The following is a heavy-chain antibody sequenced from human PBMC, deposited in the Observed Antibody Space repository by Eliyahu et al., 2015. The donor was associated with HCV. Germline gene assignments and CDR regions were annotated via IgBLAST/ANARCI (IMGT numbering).Heavy chain of an antibody. V-gene: IGHV3-30*02. J-gene: IGHJ6*02. CDR2: IRYDESNT. D-gene: IGHD3-10*01. CDR3: AKDLRGGEWHPSAAMDV. CDR1: GLTFRSYG. Sequence: QVQLVESGGGVVQPGGSLRLSCAASGLTFRSYGMHWVRQAPGKGLEWVAFIRYDESNTYYADSVKGRFTISRDNSKNTLYLQMNSLRVEDTAVFYCAKDLRGGEWHPSAAMDVWGQGTTVTVSS.